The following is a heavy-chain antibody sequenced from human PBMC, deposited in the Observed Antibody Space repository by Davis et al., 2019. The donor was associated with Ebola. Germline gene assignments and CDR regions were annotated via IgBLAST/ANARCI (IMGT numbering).Heavy chain of an antibody. J-gene: IGHJ4*02. CDR1: GYTFTNYW. CDR2: IFPGDSDT. Sequence: GESLKISCEGSGYTFTNYWIGWVRQMPGKGLEWMGSIFPGDSDTRYSPSFQGLVTFSADKSISTAYLQWSSLKASDTAIYYCASTYYWGQGTLVTVSS. CDR3: ASTYY. V-gene: IGHV5-51*01.